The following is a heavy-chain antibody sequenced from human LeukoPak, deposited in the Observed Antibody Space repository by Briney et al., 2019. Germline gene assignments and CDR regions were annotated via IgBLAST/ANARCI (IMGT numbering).Heavy chain of an antibody. J-gene: IGHJ3*02. CDR3: AKDKPRFRTVFGSGRVRNDAFDI. CDR2: IRYDGSNK. CDR1: GFTFSSYG. V-gene: IGHV3-30*02. Sequence: GGSLRLSCAASGFTFSSYGVHWVRQAPGKGLEWVAFIRYDGSNKYYADSVKGRFTISRDNSKNTLYLQMNSLRAEDTAVYYCAKDKPRFRTVFGSGRVRNDAFDIWGQGTMVTVSS. D-gene: IGHD3-10*01.